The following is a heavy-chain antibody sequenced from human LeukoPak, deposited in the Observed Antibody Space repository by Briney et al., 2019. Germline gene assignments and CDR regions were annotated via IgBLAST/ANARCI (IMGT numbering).Heavy chain of an antibody. CDR2: IEKDGSEI. CDR3: AAGAGWLIDW. J-gene: IGHJ4*02. D-gene: IGHD6-19*01. V-gene: IGHV3-7*01. CDR1: GFTFSNYW. Sequence: PAGGSLRLSCAASGFTFSNYWMNWVRQAPGKGMEWVAIIEKDGSEILYVDSVKGRFTISRGNAKNSLYLQMNSLRAEDTAVYYCAAGAGWLIDWWGQGTLVTVSS.